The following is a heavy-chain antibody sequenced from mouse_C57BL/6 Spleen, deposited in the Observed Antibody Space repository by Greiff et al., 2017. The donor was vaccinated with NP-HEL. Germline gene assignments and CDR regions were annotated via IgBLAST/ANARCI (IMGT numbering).Heavy chain of an antibody. CDR2: IYPRSGNT. Sequence: QVQLQQSGAELARPGASVKLSCKASGYTFTSYGISWVKQRTGQGLEWIGEIYPRSGNTYYNEKFKGKATLTADKSSSTAYMELRSLTSEDSAVYFCARDYGRENAWFAYWGQGTLVTVSA. CDR1: GYTFTSYG. CDR3: ARDYGRENAWFAY. V-gene: IGHV1-81*01. D-gene: IGHD1-1*01. J-gene: IGHJ3*01.